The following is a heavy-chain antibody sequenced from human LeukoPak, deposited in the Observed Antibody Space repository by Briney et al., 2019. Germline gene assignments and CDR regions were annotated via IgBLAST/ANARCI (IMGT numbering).Heavy chain of an antibody. CDR3: ARDGLGDCSSTSCYAYYYYYYMDV. J-gene: IGHJ6*03. CDR1: GGSISSYY. Sequence: SETLSLTCTVSGGSISSYYWSWIRQPPGKGLEWIGYIYYSGSTNYNPSLKSRVTISVDTSKNQFSLKLSSVTAADTAVYYCARDGLGDCSSTSCYAYYYYYYMDVWGKGTTVTVSS. D-gene: IGHD2-2*01. V-gene: IGHV4-59*12. CDR2: IYYSGST.